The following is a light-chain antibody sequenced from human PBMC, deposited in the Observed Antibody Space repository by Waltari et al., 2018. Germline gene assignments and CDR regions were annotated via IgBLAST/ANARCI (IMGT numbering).Light chain of an antibody. CDR2: YDS. Sequence: SYILTQPPSLSVAPGKTAPISCGGQNIGKRGVHWYQQKPGQAPGLLIFYDSDWPSGIPERFSGSNSENTATLTISRVDAGDEADYYCQVWDSATEHVVFGGGTKLSVL. CDR1: NIGKRG. CDR3: QVWDSATEHVV. J-gene: IGLJ2*01. V-gene: IGLV3-21*04.